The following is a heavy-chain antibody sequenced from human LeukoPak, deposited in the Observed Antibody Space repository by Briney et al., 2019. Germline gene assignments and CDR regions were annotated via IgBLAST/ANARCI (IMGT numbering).Heavy chain of an antibody. Sequence: GGSLRLSCAASGFTFSSYAMSWVRQAPGKGLEWVSAISGSGGSTYYADSVKGRFTISRDNSKNTLYLQMNSLRAEDTAVYYCAKDLTIFGVVIGLGYYYYGMDVWGQGTTVTVSS. J-gene: IGHJ6*02. D-gene: IGHD3-3*01. V-gene: IGHV3-23*01. CDR2: ISGSGGST. CDR3: AKDLTIFGVVIGLGYYYYGMDV. CDR1: GFTFSSYA.